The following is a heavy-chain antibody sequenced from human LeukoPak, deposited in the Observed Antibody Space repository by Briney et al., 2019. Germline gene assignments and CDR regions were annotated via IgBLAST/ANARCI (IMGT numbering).Heavy chain of an antibody. V-gene: IGHV4-34*01. D-gene: IGHD1-26*01. Sequence: PSETLSLTCAVFGGSFSGYHWSWIRQPPGKGLEWIGGVNYGESTNYNPSLKSPVTISIDTSKNQFSLKLSSVTAADTALYYCARTGGSFYFYYYMDVWGKGTTITVSS. CDR2: VNYGEST. J-gene: IGHJ6*03. CDR1: GGSFSGYH. CDR3: ARTGGSFYFYYYMDV.